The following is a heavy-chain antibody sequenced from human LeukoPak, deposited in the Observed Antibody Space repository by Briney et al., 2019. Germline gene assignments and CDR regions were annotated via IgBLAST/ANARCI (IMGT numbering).Heavy chain of an antibody. D-gene: IGHD3-3*01. CDR2: IKQDGSEK. CDR1: GFTFRDYW. V-gene: IGHV3-7*01. J-gene: IGHJ3*02. Sequence: GGSLRLSCAASGFTFRDYWMTWVRQAPGKGLEWVANIKQDGSEKYYVDSVKGRFTISRDNAKNSLYLQMNSLRAEDTAVYYCASPEWLPDSIDIWGQGTMVTVSS. CDR3: ASPEWLPDSIDI.